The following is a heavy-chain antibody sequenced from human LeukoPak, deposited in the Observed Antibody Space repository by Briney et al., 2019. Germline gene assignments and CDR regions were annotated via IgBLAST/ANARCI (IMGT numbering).Heavy chain of an antibody. D-gene: IGHD6-13*01. CDR2: IRQDGNKI. CDR1: GFTFSTYW. J-gene: IGHJ4*02. V-gene: IGHV3-7*03. Sequence: QPGGSLRLSCAASGFTFSTYWMSWVRQAPGKGLEWVANIRQDGNKIYYVDSVKGRFTISRDNAKNSLYLQMNSLRAEDTAVYYCAKERSSWYFDYWGQGTLVTVSS. CDR3: AKERSSWYFDY.